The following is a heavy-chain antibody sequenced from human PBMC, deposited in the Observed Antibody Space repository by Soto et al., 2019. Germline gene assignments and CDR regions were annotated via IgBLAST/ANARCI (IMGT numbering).Heavy chain of an antibody. D-gene: IGHD3-10*01. J-gene: IGHJ5*02. CDR2: ISGRSAVP. CDR1: GLTLRSYA. Sequence: EGQLLQSGGDLVQPGGSLRLSCAGSGLTLRSYAMTWIRQTPEKGLEWVSTISGRSAVPSYADSVNGRFTVSRDNSKNILYLQMNSLRPYDTAIYYCAKGGPFTGAFDPWGQGTLVTVSA. CDR3: AKGGPFTGAFDP. V-gene: IGHV3-23*01.